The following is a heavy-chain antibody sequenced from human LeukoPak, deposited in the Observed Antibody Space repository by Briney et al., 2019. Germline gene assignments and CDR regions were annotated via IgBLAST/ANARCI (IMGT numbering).Heavy chain of an antibody. V-gene: IGHV4-4*02. CDR1: GGSISSSNW. CDR2: IYHSGST. CDR3: ASYVVVPAAIRD. Sequence: PSETLSLTCAVSGGSISSSNWWSWIRQPPGKGLEWIGYIYHSGSTYYNPSLKSRVTISVDRSKNQFSLKLSSVTAADTAVYYCASYVVVPAAIRDWGQGTLVTVSS. D-gene: IGHD2-2*02. J-gene: IGHJ4*02.